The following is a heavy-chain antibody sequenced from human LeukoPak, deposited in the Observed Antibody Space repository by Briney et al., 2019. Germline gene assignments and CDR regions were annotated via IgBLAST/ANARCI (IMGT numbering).Heavy chain of an antibody. Sequence: GGSLRLSCAASGFTFSTYWMTWVRQAPGKGLEWVANIKQDGSEKNYVDSVKGRFTISRDNAKNSLYLQMNSLRAEDTAVYYCARVQVEYYFDYWGQGTLVTVSS. CDR1: GFTFSTYW. V-gene: IGHV3-7*01. CDR3: ARVQVEYYFDY. J-gene: IGHJ4*02. D-gene: IGHD3-3*01. CDR2: IKQDGSEK.